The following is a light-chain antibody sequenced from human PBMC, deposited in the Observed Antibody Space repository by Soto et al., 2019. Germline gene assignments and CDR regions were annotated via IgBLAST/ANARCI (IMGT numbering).Light chain of an antibody. J-gene: IGLJ2*01. CDR2: SNN. CDR3: QSYDSSLSGLI. Sequence: QAVVTQPPSISGAPGQTVTISCTGSYTNLGADYDVHWYVQLPDTAPKLLIYSNNHRPSWVPDRFSGSKSGASASLAITGLRAEDEAEYYCQSYDSSLSGLIFGGGTKLTVL. V-gene: IGLV1-40*03. CDR1: YTNLGADYD.